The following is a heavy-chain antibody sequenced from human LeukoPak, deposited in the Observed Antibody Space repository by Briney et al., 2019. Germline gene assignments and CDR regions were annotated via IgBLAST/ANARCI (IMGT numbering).Heavy chain of an antibody. CDR3: ARDGPSAGPDY. CDR2: IYTSGST. V-gene: IGHV4-4*07. J-gene: IGHJ4*02. CDR1: GGSISSYY. D-gene: IGHD6-6*01. Sequence: SETLSLTCTVSGGSISSYYWSWIRQPAGKGLVWIGRIYTSGSTNYNPSLKSRVTMSVDTSKNQFSLKLSSVTAADTAVYYCARDGPSAGPDYWGQGTLVTVSS.